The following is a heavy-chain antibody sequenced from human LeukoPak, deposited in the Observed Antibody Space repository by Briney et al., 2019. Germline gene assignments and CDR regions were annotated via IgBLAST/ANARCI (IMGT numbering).Heavy chain of an antibody. CDR2: ISYDGSNK. D-gene: IGHD6-13*01. CDR3: ARTYSSSWCVPQYYYYMDV. CDR1: GFTFSSYA. J-gene: IGHJ6*03. V-gene: IGHV3-30-3*01. Sequence: PGRSLRLSCAASGFTFSSYAMHWVRQAPGKGLEWVAVISYDGSNKYYADSVKGRFTISRDNSKNTLYLQMNSLRAEDTAVYYCARTYSSSWCVPQYYYYMDVWGKGTTVTVSS.